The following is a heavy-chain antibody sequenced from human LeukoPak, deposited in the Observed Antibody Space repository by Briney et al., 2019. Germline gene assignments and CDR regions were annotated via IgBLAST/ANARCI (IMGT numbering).Heavy chain of an antibody. Sequence: ASVKGFCKVSGYTLTELSMHLGRQAPGKGPEWEGGFDPEDGETIYAQKFQGRVTMTEDTSTDTAYMELSSLRSEDTAVYYCATDSTGYGGNNWFDPWGQGTLVTVSS. CDR1: GYTLTELS. D-gene: IGHD4-23*01. CDR3: ATDSTGYGGNNWFDP. J-gene: IGHJ5*02. CDR2: FDPEDGET. V-gene: IGHV1-24*01.